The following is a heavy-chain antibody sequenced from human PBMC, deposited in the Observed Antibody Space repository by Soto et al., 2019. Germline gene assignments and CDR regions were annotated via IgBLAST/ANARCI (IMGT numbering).Heavy chain of an antibody. CDR1: GFTFGDYA. V-gene: IGHV3-49*03. CDR3: TRRSFGVVITYYFDY. D-gene: IGHD3-3*01. CDR2: IRSKAYGGTT. Sequence: GGSLRLSCTASGFTFGDYAMSWFRQAPGKGLEWVGFIRSKAYGGTTEYAASVKGRFTISRDDSKSIAYLQMNSLKTEDTAVYYCTRRSFGVVITYYFDYWGQGTQVTVSS. J-gene: IGHJ4*02.